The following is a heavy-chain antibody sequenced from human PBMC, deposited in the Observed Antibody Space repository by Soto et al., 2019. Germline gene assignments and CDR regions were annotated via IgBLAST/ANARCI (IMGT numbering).Heavy chain of an antibody. V-gene: IGHV1-69*06. CDR2: IIPTFGTA. CDR1: GGAFSSYA. J-gene: IGHJ4*02. D-gene: IGHD2-2*01. Sequence: QVQLVQSGAEVKKPGSSVKVSCKASGGAFSSYAISWVRQAPGQGLEWMGGIIPTFGTANYAQKFQDRVTITAEKSTSLADMEVSSMRSEYTAVYYCARSVIVPADIGVTTYSDPYYFDDWGQGTLVTVSS. CDR3: ARSVIVPADIGVTTYSDPYYFDD.